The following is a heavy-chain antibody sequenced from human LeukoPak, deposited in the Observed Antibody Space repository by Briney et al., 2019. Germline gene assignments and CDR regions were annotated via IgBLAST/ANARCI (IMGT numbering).Heavy chain of an antibody. D-gene: IGHD6-13*01. V-gene: IGHV6-1*01. J-gene: IGHJ5*01. CDR3: ARGGGGSRYWFDS. CDR2: TYYRSKWYN. CDR1: GYNVSNNSVG. Sequence: SQTLSLTCAISGYNVSNNSVGWNWIRQSPSRGLEWLGRTYYRSKWYNDYAVSVKSRITISPDTSKNQFSLQLNSVTPEDTAVYYCARGGGGSRYWFDSWGQGTLVTVSS.